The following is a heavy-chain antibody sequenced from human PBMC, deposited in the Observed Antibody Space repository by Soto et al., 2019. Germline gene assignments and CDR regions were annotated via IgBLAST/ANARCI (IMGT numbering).Heavy chain of an antibody. CDR2: SSYGGIT. CDR3: ARARKATYITGGFDS. CDR1: GGSISDYY. Sequence: QVQLQESGPGLVKPSETLSLTCSVSGGSISDYYWSWIRQSPEKGLEYIAYSSYGGITNLNGAINGRVTMSIDTSKNQFSLKATSLTAADTAVYYCARARKATYITGGFDSWGQGTLVTVSS. D-gene: IGHD3-3*01. J-gene: IGHJ4*02. V-gene: IGHV4-59*01.